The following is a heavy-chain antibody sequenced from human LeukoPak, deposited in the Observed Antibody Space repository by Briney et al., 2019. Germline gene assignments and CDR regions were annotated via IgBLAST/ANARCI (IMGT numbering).Heavy chain of an antibody. CDR3: ARVTTDFWSGYEYYYYYGMDV. Sequence: SETLSLTCTVSGGSISSYYWSWIRQPPGKRLEWVGYIYYSGSTNYNPSLKSRVTISVDTSKNQFSLKLSSVTAADTAVYYCARVTTDFWSGYEYYYYYGMDVWGQGTTVTVSS. CDR1: GGSISSYY. D-gene: IGHD3-3*01. J-gene: IGHJ6*02. V-gene: IGHV4-59*01. CDR2: IYYSGST.